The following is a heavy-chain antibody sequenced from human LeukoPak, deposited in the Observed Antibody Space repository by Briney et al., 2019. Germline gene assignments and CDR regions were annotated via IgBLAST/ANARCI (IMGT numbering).Heavy chain of an antibody. J-gene: IGHJ4*02. CDR3: AKDEFRASGTFDY. CDR2: ISGNGGST. D-gene: IGHD3-10*01. V-gene: IGHV3-23*01. CDR1: GFTFSSYA. Sequence: PGGSLRLSCAASGFTFSSYAMSWVRQAPGKGLEWVSAISGNGGSTYYADSVKGRFTISRDNSKNTLYLQMNSLRAEDTAVYYCAKDEFRASGTFDYWGQGTLVTVSS.